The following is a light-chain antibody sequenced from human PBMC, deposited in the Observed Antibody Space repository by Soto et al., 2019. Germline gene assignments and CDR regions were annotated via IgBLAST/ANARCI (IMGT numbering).Light chain of an antibody. CDR3: QQYNSYPLT. CDR1: QSISSW. CDR2: KAS. J-gene: IGKJ5*01. V-gene: IGKV1-5*03. Sequence: DIQMTQSPSTLSAFVGDRVTITCRASQSISSWLAWYQQKPGKAPKSLIYKASSLESGVPSRFSGGGSGTEFTLTISSLQPDDFATYYCQQYNSYPLTFGHGTRLEIK.